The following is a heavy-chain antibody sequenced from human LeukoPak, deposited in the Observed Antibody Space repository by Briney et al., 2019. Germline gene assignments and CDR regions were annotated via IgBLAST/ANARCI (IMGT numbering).Heavy chain of an antibody. CDR3: AKARGTYCVDS. Sequence: GGSLRLSCAASGFSFSNNGMHWVRQAPGKGLEWMAFIQSDGTNEYYADSVKGRFTISRDNSKNTLYLQINSLRAEDTALYYCAKARGTYCVDSWGQGTLVTVSS. CDR1: GFSFSNNG. V-gene: IGHV3-30*02. J-gene: IGHJ4*02. CDR2: IQSDGTNE. D-gene: IGHD1-26*01.